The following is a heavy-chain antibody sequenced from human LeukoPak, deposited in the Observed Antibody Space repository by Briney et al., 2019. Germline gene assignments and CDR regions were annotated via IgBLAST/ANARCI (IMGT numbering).Heavy chain of an antibody. D-gene: IGHD3-22*01. V-gene: IGHV1-8*01. CDR1: GYTFTSYD. CDR2: MNPNSGNT. Sequence: GASVKVSCKASGYTFTSYDINWVRQAPGQGLEWMGWMNPNSGNTGYAQKFQGRVTMTRNTSISTAYMELSSLRSEDTAVYYCARAPYRRVRSSGYWFDYWGQGTLVTVSS. J-gene: IGHJ4*02. CDR3: ARAPYRRVRSSGYWFDY.